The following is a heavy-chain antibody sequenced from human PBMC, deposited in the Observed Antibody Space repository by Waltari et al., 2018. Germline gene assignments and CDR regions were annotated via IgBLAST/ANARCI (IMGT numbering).Heavy chain of an antibody. CDR3: TRGGDDSSWYWRN. Sequence: EVQLVESGGGLVQPGGSLRLSCAASGFTFSNPWMTWVRQAPGKGVEWVANINQDGSEKYSVESVKGRFTISRDNAKNSLYLQLNSLRADDTAVYYCTRGGDDSSWYWRNWGQGTLVTVSA. J-gene: IGHJ4*02. CDR2: INQDGSEK. D-gene: IGHD6-13*01. CDR1: GFTFSNPW. V-gene: IGHV3-7*01.